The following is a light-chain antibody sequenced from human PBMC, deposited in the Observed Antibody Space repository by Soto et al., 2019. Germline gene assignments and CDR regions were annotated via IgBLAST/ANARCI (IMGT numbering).Light chain of an antibody. CDR1: QSVSSSY. V-gene: IGKV3-20*01. CDR2: GAS. J-gene: IGKJ1*01. Sequence: EIVLTHSPGTLSLSPGDRATLSCRASQSVSSSYLAWYQQKPGQAPRLLIYGASSRATGIPDRFSGSGSGTDFTLTISRLEPEDFAVYYCQHYGSSFGQGTKVDIK. CDR3: QHYGSS.